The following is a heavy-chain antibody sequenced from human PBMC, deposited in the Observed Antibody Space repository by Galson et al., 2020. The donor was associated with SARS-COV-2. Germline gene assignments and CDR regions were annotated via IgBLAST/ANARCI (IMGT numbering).Heavy chain of an antibody. J-gene: IGHJ4*02. Sequence: SLKISCAASGFTFSSYVMHWVRQAPGKGLEWVAVKSYDGSNKYYADSVKGRFTISRDKSKNTLYLQMNSLRAEDTAVYYCARGVWGSYRVPLDYWGQGTLVTVSS. CDR3: ARGVWGSYRVPLDY. CDR1: GFTFSSYV. CDR2: KSYDGSNK. D-gene: IGHD3-16*02. V-gene: IGHV3-30*03.